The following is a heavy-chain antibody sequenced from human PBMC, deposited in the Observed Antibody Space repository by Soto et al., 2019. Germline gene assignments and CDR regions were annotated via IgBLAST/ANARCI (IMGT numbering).Heavy chain of an antibody. CDR3: GRGGGIAARRDAFDI. CDR1: GGTFSSYA. CDR2: IIPIFGTA. V-gene: IGHV1-69*01. J-gene: IGHJ3*02. D-gene: IGHD6-6*01. Sequence: QVQLVQSGAEVKKPGSSVKVSCKASGGTFSSYAISWVRQAPGQGLEWMGGIIPIFGTANYAQKFQGRVTITADESQSQGYLGVSSLRSGDTGVFYRGRGGGIAARRDAFDIWGQGTMVTVSS.